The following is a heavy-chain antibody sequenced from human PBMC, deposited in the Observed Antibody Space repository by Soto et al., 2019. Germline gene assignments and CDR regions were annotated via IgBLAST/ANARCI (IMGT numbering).Heavy chain of an antibody. CDR1: GFTFSSYG. J-gene: IGHJ4*02. CDR3: ARPDRYYDLFTGSSY. CDR2: MSYDGSNK. Sequence: QVQLVESGGGVVQPGRSLRLSCAASGFTFSSYGMHWVRQAPGKGLEWVAVMSYDGSNKYDADSVKGRFTISRDNSKNTLYLQMNSLRAKDPAVYYCARPDRYYDLFTGSSYWGQGTLVTVSS. V-gene: IGHV3-30*03. D-gene: IGHD3-9*01.